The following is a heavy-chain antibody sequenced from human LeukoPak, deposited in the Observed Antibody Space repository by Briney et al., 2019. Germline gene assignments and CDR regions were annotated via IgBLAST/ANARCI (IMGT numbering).Heavy chain of an antibody. J-gene: IGHJ4*02. CDR2: ISSSGSTI. D-gene: IGHD3-10*01. CDR3: ARILLWFGELYDY. CDR1: GFTFSSYE. Sequence: GGSLRLXCAASGFTFSSYEMNWVRQAPGKGLEWVSYISSSGSTIYYADSVKGRFTISRDNAKNSLYLQMNSLRAEDTAVYYCARILLWFGELYDYWGPGTLVTVSS. V-gene: IGHV3-48*03.